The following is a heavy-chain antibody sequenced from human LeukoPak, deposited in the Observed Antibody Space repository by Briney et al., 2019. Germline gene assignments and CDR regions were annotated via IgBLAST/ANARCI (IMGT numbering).Heavy chain of an antibody. Sequence: GSLRLSCAASGFTFSSHSMNWVRQAPGKGLEWVSYISSSSSTIYYADSVKGRFTISRDNAKNSLYLQMNSLRAEDTAVYYCARGAYYYEDWGQGTLVTVSS. V-gene: IGHV3-48*01. CDR2: ISSSSSTI. J-gene: IGHJ4*02. D-gene: IGHD3-22*01. CDR1: GFTFSSHS. CDR3: ARGAYYYED.